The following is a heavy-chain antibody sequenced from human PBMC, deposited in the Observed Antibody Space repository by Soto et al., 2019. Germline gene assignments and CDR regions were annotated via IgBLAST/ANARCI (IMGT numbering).Heavy chain of an antibody. Sequence: SETLSLTCTVSGGSISSYYWNWIRQPPGKGLEWIGYIYYSGSTNYNPSLKSRVTISVATSKNQFSLKLSSVTAADTAVYYCARELGGADAFDIWGQGTMVTVSS. CDR1: GGSISSYY. CDR3: ARELGGADAFDI. J-gene: IGHJ3*02. V-gene: IGHV4-59*01. D-gene: IGHD3-16*01. CDR2: IYYSGST.